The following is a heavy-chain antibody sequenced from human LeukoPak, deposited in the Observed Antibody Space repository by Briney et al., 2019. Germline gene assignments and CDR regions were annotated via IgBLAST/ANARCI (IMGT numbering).Heavy chain of an antibody. CDR1: GGTFSSYA. CDR2: IIPIFGIA. D-gene: IGHD3-10*01. Sequence: SVKVSCKASGGTFSSYAISWVRQAPGQGLEWMGRIIPIFGIANYAQKFQGRDTITADKSTSTAYMELSSLRSEDTAVYYCARVPANYYGSGSYYNDGWFDPWGQGTLVTVSS. V-gene: IGHV1-69*04. CDR3: ARVPANYYGSGSYYNDGWFDP. J-gene: IGHJ5*02.